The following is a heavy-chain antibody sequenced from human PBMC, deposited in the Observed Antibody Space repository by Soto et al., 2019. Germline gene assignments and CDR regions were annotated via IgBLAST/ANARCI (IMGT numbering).Heavy chain of an antibody. V-gene: IGHV3-21*01. Sequence: PGGSLRLSCAASGFTFSSYSMNWVRQAPGKGLEWVSSISSSSSYIYYADSVKGRFTISRDNAKNSLYLQMNSLRAEDTAVYYCARDALTFSSIAARPSGCFDPWGQGTLVTVSS. CDR3: ARDALTFSSIAARPSGCFDP. J-gene: IGHJ5*02. D-gene: IGHD6-6*01. CDR1: GFTFSSYS. CDR2: ISSSSSYI.